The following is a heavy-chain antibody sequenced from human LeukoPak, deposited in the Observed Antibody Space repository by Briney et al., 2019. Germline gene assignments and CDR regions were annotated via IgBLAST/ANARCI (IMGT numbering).Heavy chain of an antibody. V-gene: IGHV1-69*13. CDR1: GGTFSSYA. Sequence: SVKVSCKASGGTFSSYAISWVRQAPGQGLEWMGGIIPIFGTANYAQKFQGRVTITADESTSTAYMELSSLRSEDTAVCYCASRVVIDRYFDYWGQGTLVTVSS. D-gene: IGHD3-3*01. CDR3: ASRVVIDRYFDY. CDR2: IIPIFGTA. J-gene: IGHJ4*02.